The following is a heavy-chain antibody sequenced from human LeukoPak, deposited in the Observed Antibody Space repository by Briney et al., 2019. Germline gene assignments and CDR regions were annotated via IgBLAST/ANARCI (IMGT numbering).Heavy chain of an antibody. J-gene: IGHJ4*02. CDR3: AREHYGGYSMTSPYY. V-gene: IGHV3-48*02. CDR2: ISSSASTI. CDR1: GFTFSSYS. Sequence: GGSLRLSCTASGFTFSSYSMNWVRQAPGKGLEWVSYISSSASTIYYADSVKGRFTISKDNAKNSLYLQMNSLRDEDTAVYYCAREHYGGYSMTSPYYWGQGTLVTVSS. D-gene: IGHD4-23*01.